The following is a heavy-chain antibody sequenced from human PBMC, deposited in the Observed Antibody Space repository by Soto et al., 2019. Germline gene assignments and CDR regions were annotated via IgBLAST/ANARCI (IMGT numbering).Heavy chain of an antibody. CDR3: ATDLYPWWYPN. J-gene: IGHJ4*02. CDR2: ISGSGGST. Sequence: EVQLLESGGGLVQPGGSLRLSCAASGFTFSSYAMSWVRQAPGKGLEWVSAISGSGGSTYYADSVKGRFTISRDNSKNTLDLQMNSLRAEDTAVYYCATDLYPWWYPNWGQGTLVTVSS. CDR1: GFTFSSYA. V-gene: IGHV3-23*01. D-gene: IGHD2-15*01.